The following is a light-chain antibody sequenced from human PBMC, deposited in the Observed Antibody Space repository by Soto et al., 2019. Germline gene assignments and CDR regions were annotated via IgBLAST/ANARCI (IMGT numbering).Light chain of an antibody. CDR3: GAWDRSLTGGV. CDR1: SSNIGSYS. Sequence: QSVLTQPPSVSAAPGQKVTISCSGSSSNIGSYSVSWYQQLPGSAPKLLIHENNKRPSGIPDRFSGSKSGTSATLGITGLQAGDEADYYCGAWDRSLTGGVVGGGTKLTVL. V-gene: IGLV1-51*02. J-gene: IGLJ3*02. CDR2: ENN.